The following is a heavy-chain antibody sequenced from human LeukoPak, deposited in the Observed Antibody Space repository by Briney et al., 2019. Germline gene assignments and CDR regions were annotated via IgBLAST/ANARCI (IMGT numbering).Heavy chain of an antibody. D-gene: IGHD4-4*01. V-gene: IGHV3-23*01. CDR3: AKDRDIPTVTVFDY. J-gene: IGHJ4*02. CDR2: ITSAGGT. CDR1: GFIFRNYA. Sequence: GGSLRLSCAASGFIFRNYAMSWVRQTPGKGLEWVSSITSAGGTYYADSVKGRFTISRDTSKNTPSLHMSSLRAEDTAVYYCAKDRDIPTVTVFDYWGRGTLVTVSS.